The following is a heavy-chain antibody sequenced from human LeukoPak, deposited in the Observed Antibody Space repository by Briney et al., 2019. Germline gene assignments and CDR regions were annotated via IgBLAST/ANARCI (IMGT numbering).Heavy chain of an antibody. CDR2: IIPILGIA. J-gene: IGHJ4*02. CDR3: ARALGSHGREIDY. Sequence: SVKVSCKASGGTFSSYAISWVRQAPGQGLEWMGRIIPILGIANYAQKFQGRVTTTADKSTSTAYMELSSLRSEDTAVYYCARALGSHGREIDYWGQGTLVTVSS. V-gene: IGHV1-69*04. D-gene: IGHD1-26*01. CDR1: GGTFSSYA.